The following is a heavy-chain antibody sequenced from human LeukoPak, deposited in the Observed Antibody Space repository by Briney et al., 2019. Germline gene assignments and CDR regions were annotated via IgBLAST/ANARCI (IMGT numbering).Heavy chain of an antibody. CDR1: GFTFSSYG. V-gene: IGHV3-30*03. D-gene: IGHD6-19*01. CDR2: ISYDGSNK. CDR3: ADSSGWGREFDY. J-gene: IGHJ4*02. Sequence: GGSLRLSCAASGFTFSSYGMHWVRQAPGKGLEWVAVISYDGSNKYYADSVKGRFTISRDNSKDTLYLQMNSLRAEDTAVYYCADSSGWGREFDYWGQGTLVTVSS.